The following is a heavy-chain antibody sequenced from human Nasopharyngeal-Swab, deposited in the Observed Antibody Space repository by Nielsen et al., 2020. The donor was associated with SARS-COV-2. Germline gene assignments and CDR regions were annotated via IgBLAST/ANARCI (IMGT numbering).Heavy chain of an antibody. CDR1: GRSTSTYY. CDR2: IYYSGST. J-gene: IGHJ3*02. Sequence: SETLSLTCTVPGRSTSTYYSSWIRQPPGKGLECIGSIYYSGSTNYNPSLKSRVTISVDTSKNRFSLRLNSVTAADTAVYYCARPATTAQSDAFDIWGQGTMVTVS. CDR3: ARPATTAQSDAFDI. D-gene: IGHD1-1*01. V-gene: IGHV4-59*08.